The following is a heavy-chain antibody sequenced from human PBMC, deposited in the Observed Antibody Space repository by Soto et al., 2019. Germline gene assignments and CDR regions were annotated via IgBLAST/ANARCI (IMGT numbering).Heavy chain of an antibody. Sequence: SETLSLTCTVSGGSISSYYWSWIRQPPGKGLEWIGYIYYSGSTNYNPSLKSRVTISVDTSKNQFSLKLSSVTAADTAVYYCARRAYCSGGSCPYYYYYYMDVWGKGTTVTVSS. CDR3: ARRAYCSGGSCPYYYYYYMDV. D-gene: IGHD2-15*01. CDR1: GGSISSYY. CDR2: IYYSGST. V-gene: IGHV4-59*08. J-gene: IGHJ6*03.